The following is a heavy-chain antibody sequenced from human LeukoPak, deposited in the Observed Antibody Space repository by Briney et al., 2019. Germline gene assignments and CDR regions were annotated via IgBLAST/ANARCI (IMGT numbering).Heavy chain of an antibody. J-gene: IGHJ4*02. CDR2: IYYSGST. Sequence: PSETLSLTCTVSGGSISSYYWSWIRQPPGKGLEWIGHIYYSGSTNYNPSLKSRVTISVDTSKNQFSLKLSSVTAADTAVYYCARKGSKSSHFDYWGQGTLVTVSS. CDR1: GGSISSYY. D-gene: IGHD3-10*01. V-gene: IGHV4-59*01. CDR3: ARKGSKSSHFDY.